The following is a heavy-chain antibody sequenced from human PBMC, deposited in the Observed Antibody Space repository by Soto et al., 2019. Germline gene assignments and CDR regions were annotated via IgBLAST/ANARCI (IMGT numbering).Heavy chain of an antibody. V-gene: IGHV3-23*01. CDR3: AKDYYGSGSFDY. CDR2: ISGSGGST. J-gene: IGHJ4*02. CDR1: GFTFSSYA. Sequence: EVQLLESGGGLVQPGGSLRLSCAASGFTFSSYAMSWVRQAPGTGLEWVSAISGSGGSTYYADSVKGRFTISRDNSKNTLYLQMNSLRAEDTAVYYCAKDYYGSGSFDYWGQGTLVTVSS. D-gene: IGHD3-10*01.